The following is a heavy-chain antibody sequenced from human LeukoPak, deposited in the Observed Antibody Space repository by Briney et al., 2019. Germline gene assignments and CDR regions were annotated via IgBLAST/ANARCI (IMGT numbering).Heavy chain of an antibody. Sequence: SETLSLTCTVSGGSISSSSYYWGWIRQPPGKGLEWIGSIYYSGSTYYNPSLKSRVTISVDTSKNQFSLKLSSVTAADTAIYNCARRDYGGNSGFDYWGQGTLVTVSS. CDR1: GGSISSSSYY. CDR2: IYYSGST. CDR3: ARRDYGGNSGFDY. J-gene: IGHJ4*02. D-gene: IGHD4-23*01. V-gene: IGHV4-39*01.